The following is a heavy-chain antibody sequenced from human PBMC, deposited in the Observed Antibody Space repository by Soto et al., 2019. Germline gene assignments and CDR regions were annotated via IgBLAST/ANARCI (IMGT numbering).Heavy chain of an antibody. V-gene: IGHV4-30-4*01. J-gene: IGHJ5*01. CDR1: GDSISTVDYF. Sequence: PSETLSLTCSVSGDSISTVDYFWAWIRQPPGQALEYIGYIYKSATTYYNPSFEGRVAISLDTSKSHFSLNVTSVTAADTAVYFCARGRYCLTGRCFPNWFDSWGQGTLVT. CDR2: IYKSATT. CDR3: ARGRYCLTGRCFPNWFDS. D-gene: IGHD2-15*01.